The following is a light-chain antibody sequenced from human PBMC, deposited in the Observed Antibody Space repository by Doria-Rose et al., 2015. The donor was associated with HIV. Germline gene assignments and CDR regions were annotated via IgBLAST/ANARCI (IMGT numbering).Light chain of an antibody. V-gene: IGKV4-1*01. CDR3: QQYYDTPS. CDR2: WAS. Sequence: TQSPESLGMSLGERATLNCKSNQSLLYTSKNYLAWYQQKPVQPPKLLIYWASTRQSGFPARFSGSGSGTDFTLTISSLEAEDVAVYYCQQYYDTPSFGPGTTVDIK. J-gene: IGKJ3*01. CDR1: QSLLYTSKNY.